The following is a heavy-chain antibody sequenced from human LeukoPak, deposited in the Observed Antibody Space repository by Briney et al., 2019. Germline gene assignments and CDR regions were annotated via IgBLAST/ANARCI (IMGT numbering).Heavy chain of an antibody. Sequence: GGSLRLSCAASGFTVSSNYMSWVRQAPGKGLEWVSVIYSGGSTYYADSVKGRFTISRDNSKNTLYLQMNSLRAEDTAVYYCAKKGGYCSSTSCYPDAFDIWGQGTMVTVSS. CDR3: AKKGGYCSSTSCYPDAFDI. CDR2: IYSGGST. V-gene: IGHV3-53*01. CDR1: GFTVSSNY. J-gene: IGHJ3*02. D-gene: IGHD2-2*01.